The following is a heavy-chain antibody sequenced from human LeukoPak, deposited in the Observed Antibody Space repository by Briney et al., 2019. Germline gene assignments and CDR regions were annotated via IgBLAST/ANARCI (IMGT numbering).Heavy chain of an antibody. CDR1: GFTFNNAW. V-gene: IGHV3-15*01. J-gene: IGHJ4*02. D-gene: IGHD1-1*01. CDR3: STSGQHWDVFDF. Sequence: KPGGSLRPSCAASGFTFNNAWMSWVRQAPGKGLEWIGRIKSKTYGGTTDYAAPVKGRFTISRDDSKTILYLQMNSLKTEDSAMYFCSTSGQHWDVFDFWGQGTLVTVSS. CDR2: IKSKTYGGTT.